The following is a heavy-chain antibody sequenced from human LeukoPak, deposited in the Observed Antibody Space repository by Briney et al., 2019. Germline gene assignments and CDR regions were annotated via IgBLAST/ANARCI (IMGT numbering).Heavy chain of an antibody. Sequence: GGSLRLSCAASGFTFSSYSMTWVRQAPGKGLEWVSSISSTSSSIYYADSVKGRFTISRDNAKNSLYLQMSSLRAEDTAVYYCAGDTGHYYYGMDVWGQGTTVTVSS. J-gene: IGHJ6*02. CDR3: AGDTGHYYYGMDV. V-gene: IGHV3-21*01. CDR1: GFTFSSYS. D-gene: IGHD3-10*01. CDR2: ISSTSSSI.